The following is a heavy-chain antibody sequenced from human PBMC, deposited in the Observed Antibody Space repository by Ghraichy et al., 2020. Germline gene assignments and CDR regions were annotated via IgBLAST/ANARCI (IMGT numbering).Heavy chain of an antibody. CDR3: SPRVDRTSHFDL. Sequence: GGSLRLSCAASGFSFRTYGMHWVRQAPGKGLEWVAVISYDGSNKYYADSVEGRFTVSRDNSKNTLYLQMNSLRVEDTAFYYCSPRVDRTSHFDLWGQGTLVSVSS. D-gene: IGHD5-12*01. CDR2: ISYDGSNK. V-gene: IGHV3-30*03. J-gene: IGHJ4*02. CDR1: GFSFRTYG.